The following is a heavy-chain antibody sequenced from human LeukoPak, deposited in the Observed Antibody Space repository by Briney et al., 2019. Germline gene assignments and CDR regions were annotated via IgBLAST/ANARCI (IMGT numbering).Heavy chain of an antibody. CDR2: INHSGNT. CDR1: GDSFSDYH. D-gene: IGHD2-2*01. Sequence: SETLSLTCGISGDSFSDYHWTWLRQPPGKGLEWIGEINHSGNTNYNPSLKSRVTISVDTSKNQFSLSLSSVTAADAAVYYCARTILVVPTSYFYFYHMDVWGKGTTVTVSS. V-gene: IGHV4-34*01. CDR3: ARTILVVPTSYFYFYHMDV. J-gene: IGHJ6*03.